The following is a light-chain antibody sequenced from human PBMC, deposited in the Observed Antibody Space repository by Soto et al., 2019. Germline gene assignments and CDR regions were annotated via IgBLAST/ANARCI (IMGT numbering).Light chain of an antibody. CDR2: GAS. CDR1: QSVRSSY. CDR3: QQYGSSPLT. Sequence: EIVLTQSPGTLSLSPGERATLSCRASQSVRSSYLAWYQQKPGQAPRLLIYGASIRATGVPDRFSGSGSGTDFTLTISRLESEDSAVYFCQQYGSSPLTFGGGTKVEIK. J-gene: IGKJ4*01. V-gene: IGKV3-20*01.